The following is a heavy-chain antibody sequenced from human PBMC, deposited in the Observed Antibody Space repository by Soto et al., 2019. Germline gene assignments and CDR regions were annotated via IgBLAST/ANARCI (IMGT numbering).Heavy chain of an antibody. J-gene: IGHJ4*02. CDR3: ARDRIAAVGKGTGTFDY. D-gene: IGHD6-13*01. Sequence: LSLTCTVSGGSVSSGSYYWSWIRQPPGKGLEWIGYTYYSGSTNYNPSLKSRVTISVDTSKNQFSLKLSSVTAADTAVYYCARDRIAAVGKGTGTFDYWGQGTLVTVSS. CDR1: GGSVSSGSYY. CDR2: TYYSGST. V-gene: IGHV4-61*01.